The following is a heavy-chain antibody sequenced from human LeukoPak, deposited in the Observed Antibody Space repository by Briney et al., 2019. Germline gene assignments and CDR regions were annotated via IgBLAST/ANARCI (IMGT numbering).Heavy chain of an antibody. CDR3: AKDKGYYYDSSGYLTDY. J-gene: IGHJ4*02. D-gene: IGHD3-22*01. CDR1: GFTFSSYA. CDR2: ISGSGGST. V-gene: IGHV3-23*01. Sequence: GGSLRLSCAASGFTFSSYAMSWVRQAPGKGLEWVSAISGSGGSTYYADSVKGRFTISKDNSKNTLYLQMNSLRAEDTAVYYCAKDKGYYYDSSGYLTDYWGQGTLVTVSS.